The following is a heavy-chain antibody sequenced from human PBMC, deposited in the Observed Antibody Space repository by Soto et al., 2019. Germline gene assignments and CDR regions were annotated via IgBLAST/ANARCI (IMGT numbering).Heavy chain of an antibody. D-gene: IGHD1-1*01. Sequence: GGSLRLSCAASGFIFSSYAMGWVRQAPGKGLECVSVISGSGANTYYADAVKGRFTISRDDSKNTLYLQMNSLRAEDTAIFYCAKEMKVGTKYYYYGMDVWGQGTTVTVSS. CDR3: AKEMKVGTKYYYYGMDV. CDR2: ISGSGANT. J-gene: IGHJ6*02. CDR1: GFIFSSYA. V-gene: IGHV3-23*01.